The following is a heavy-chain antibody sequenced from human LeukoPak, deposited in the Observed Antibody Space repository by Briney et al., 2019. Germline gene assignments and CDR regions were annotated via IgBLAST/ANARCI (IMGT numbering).Heavy chain of an antibody. CDR1: GFTVSSNY. CDR3: ARAGSSSWYDY. J-gene: IGHJ4*02. D-gene: IGHD6-13*01. Sequence: PGGSLRLSCAASGFTVSSNYMSWVRQAPGKGLEWVSVIYSGGSTYYADSVKGRFTISRDNSKNTLYLQMNSLRAEDTAVYYCARAGSSSWYDYWGQGTLVTVSS. V-gene: IGHV3-66*01. CDR2: IYSGGST.